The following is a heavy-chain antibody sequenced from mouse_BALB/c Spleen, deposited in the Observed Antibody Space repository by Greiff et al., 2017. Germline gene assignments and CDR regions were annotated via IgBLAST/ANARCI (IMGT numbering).Heavy chain of an antibody. J-gene: IGHJ4*01. Sequence: VQLKESGAELVRSGASVKLSCTASGFNIKDYYMHWVKQRPEQGLEWIGWIDPENGDTEYAPKFQGKATMTADTSSNTAYLQLSSLTSEDTAVYYCSGAGRAMDYWGQGTSVTVSS. CDR2: IDPENGDT. CDR1: GFNIKDYY. V-gene: IGHV14-4*02. CDR3: SGAGRAMDY. D-gene: IGHD3-3*01.